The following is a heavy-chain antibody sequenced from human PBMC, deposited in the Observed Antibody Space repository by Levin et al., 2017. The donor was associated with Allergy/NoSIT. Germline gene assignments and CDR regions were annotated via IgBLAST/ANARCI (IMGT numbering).Heavy chain of an antibody. CDR1: GGSISSYY. Sequence: PSETLSLTCTVSGGSISSYYWSWIRQPPGKGLEWIGYIYYSGSTNYNPSLKSRVTISVDTSKNQFSLKLSSVTAADTAVYYCARGQWSNYDILTGYYNGENYYYYYGMDGWGQGTTVTVSS. CDR3: ARGQWSNYDILTGYYNGENYYYYYGMDG. D-gene: IGHD3-9*01. V-gene: IGHV4-59*01. CDR2: IYYSGST. J-gene: IGHJ6*02.